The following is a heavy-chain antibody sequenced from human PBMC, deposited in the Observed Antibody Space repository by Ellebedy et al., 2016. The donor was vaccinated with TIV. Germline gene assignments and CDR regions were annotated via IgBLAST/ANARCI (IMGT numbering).Heavy chain of an antibody. Sequence: ASVKVSXXASGYTFTSYDINWVRQATGQGLEWMGWMNPNSGNTGYAQKFQGRVTMTRNTSISTAYMELSSLRSEDTAVYYCARGLGVRGVIGYYGMDVWGQGTTVTVSS. V-gene: IGHV1-8*01. CDR1: GYTFTSYD. D-gene: IGHD3-10*01. J-gene: IGHJ6*02. CDR2: MNPNSGNT. CDR3: ARGLGVRGVIGYYGMDV.